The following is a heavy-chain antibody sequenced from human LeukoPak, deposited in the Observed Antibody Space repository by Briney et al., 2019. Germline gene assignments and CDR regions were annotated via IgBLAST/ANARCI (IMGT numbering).Heavy chain of an antibody. CDR3: ARVRGKYSSSWYFDY. D-gene: IGHD6-13*01. CDR1: GFTFDDYT. Sequence: GGSLRLSCAASGFTFDDYTMHWVRQAPGKGLEWVSLISWDGGSTYYADSVKGRFTISRDNSKNTLYLQMNSLRAEDTAVYYCARVRGKYSSSWYFDYWGQGTLVTVSS. CDR2: ISWDGGST. V-gene: IGHV3-43*01. J-gene: IGHJ4*02.